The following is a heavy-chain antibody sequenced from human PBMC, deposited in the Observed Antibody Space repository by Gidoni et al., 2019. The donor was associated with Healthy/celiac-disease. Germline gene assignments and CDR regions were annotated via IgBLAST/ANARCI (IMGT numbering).Heavy chain of an antibody. D-gene: IGHD3-16*02. J-gene: IGHJ4*02. V-gene: IGHV1-8*01. CDR2: MNPNSGNT. CDR1: GYTFTSYD. CDR3: ARVMITFGGVIAESFDY. Sequence: QVQLVQSGAEVKKPGASVKVSCKASGYTFTSYDINWVRQATGQGLEWMGWMNPNSGNTGYAQKFQGRVTMTRNTSISTAYMELSSLRSEDTAVYYCARVMITFGGVIAESFDYWGQGTLVTVSS.